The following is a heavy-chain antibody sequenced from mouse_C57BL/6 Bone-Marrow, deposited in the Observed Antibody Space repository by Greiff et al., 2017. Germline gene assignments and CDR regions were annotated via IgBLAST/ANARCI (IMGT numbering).Heavy chain of an antibody. Sequence: EVQLVESGGGLVQPKGSLKLSCAASGFSFNTYAMNWVRQAPGKGLEWVARIRSKSNNYATYYADSVKDRFTISRDDSESMLYLQMNNLKTEDTAMYYCVRPGSNYGYFDVWGTGTTVTVSS. CDR1: GFSFNTYA. V-gene: IGHV10-1*01. CDR3: VRPGSNYGYFDV. CDR2: IRSKSNNYAT. J-gene: IGHJ1*03. D-gene: IGHD2-5*01.